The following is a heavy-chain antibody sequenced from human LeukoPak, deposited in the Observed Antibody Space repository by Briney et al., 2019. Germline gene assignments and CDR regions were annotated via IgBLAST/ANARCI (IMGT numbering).Heavy chain of an antibody. D-gene: IGHD6-6*01. CDR1: GFTFSSYA. CDR2: ISSSSSYI. V-gene: IGHV3-21*01. CDR3: ARDSSFDFDY. J-gene: IGHJ4*02. Sequence: GGSLRLSCAASGFTFSSYAMNWVRQAPGKGLEWVSSISSSSSYIYYADSVKGRFTISRDNAKNSLYLQMNSLRAEDTAAYYCARDSSFDFDYWGQGTLVTVSS.